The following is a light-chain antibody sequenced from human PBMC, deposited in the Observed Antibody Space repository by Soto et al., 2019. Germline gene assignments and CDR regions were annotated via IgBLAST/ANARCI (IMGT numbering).Light chain of an antibody. CDR1: SSNIGNNY. J-gene: IGLJ3*02. Sequence: QSVLTQPPSVSAAPGQKVTISCFGSSSNIGNNYVSWYQQLPGTAPKLLIYGNSNRPSGVPDRFSGSKSGTSASLAINGLQAEDEAHYYCQSYDNSLSGSWVFGGGTKLTVL. V-gene: IGLV1-40*01. CDR3: QSYDNSLSGSWV. CDR2: GNS.